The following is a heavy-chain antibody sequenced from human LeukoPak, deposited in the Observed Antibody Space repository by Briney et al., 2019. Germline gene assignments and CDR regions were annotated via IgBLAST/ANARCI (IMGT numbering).Heavy chain of an antibody. Sequence: SQTLSLTCTVSGGSISSYYWSWVRQPPGKGLEWIGYIYYMGRTNYSTSLKSRVTISVDTSKNQFSLKLSSVTAADTAVYYCARDSYYYDSSGFHYAFDIWGQGTMVTVSS. D-gene: IGHD3-22*01. CDR1: GGSISSYY. CDR3: ARDSYYYDSSGFHYAFDI. J-gene: IGHJ3*02. V-gene: IGHV4-59*01. CDR2: IYYMGRT.